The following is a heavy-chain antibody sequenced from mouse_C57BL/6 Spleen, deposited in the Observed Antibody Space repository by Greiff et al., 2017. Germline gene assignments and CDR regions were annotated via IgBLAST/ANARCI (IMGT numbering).Heavy chain of an antibody. V-gene: IGHV1-76*01. CDR1: GYTFTDYY. CDR3: ARPLRPRDYYAMDY. Sequence: QVQLKESGAELVRPGASVKLSCKASGYTFTDYYINWVKQRPGQGLEWIARIYPGSGNTYYNEKFKGKATLTAEKSSSTAYMQLSSLTSVDSAVYVWARPLRPRDYYAMDYWGQGTSVTVSS. J-gene: IGHJ4*01. D-gene: IGHD3-2*02. CDR2: IYPGSGNT.